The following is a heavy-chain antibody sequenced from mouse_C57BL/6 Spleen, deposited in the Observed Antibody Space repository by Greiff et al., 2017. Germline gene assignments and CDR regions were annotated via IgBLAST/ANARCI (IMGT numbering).Heavy chain of an antibody. Sequence: QVQLQQPGAELVKPGASVKLSCKASGYTFTSYWMHWVKQRPGRGLEWIGRIDPNSGGTKYNEKFKSKATLTVDKPSSTAYMQLSILTSEDSAVYYCARCITTVVATEGYYFAYWGQGTTLTVSS. D-gene: IGHD1-1*01. V-gene: IGHV1-72*01. CDR3: ARCITTVVATEGYYFAY. CDR1: GYTFTSYW. CDR2: IDPNSGGT. J-gene: IGHJ2*01.